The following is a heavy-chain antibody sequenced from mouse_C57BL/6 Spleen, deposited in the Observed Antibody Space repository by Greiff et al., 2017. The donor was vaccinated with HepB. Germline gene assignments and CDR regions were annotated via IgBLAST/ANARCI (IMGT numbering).Heavy chain of an antibody. CDR1: GFNIKDYY. J-gene: IGHJ2*01. CDR3: ARGSSFYYFDY. D-gene: IGHD1-1*01. Sequence: EVQLQQSGAELVKPGASVKLYCTASGFNIKDYYMHWVKQRTEQGLEWIGRIDPEDGETKYAPKFKGKATITADTSSNTAYLQLTSLTSEDTAVYYCARGSSFYYFDYWGQGTTLTVSS. CDR2: IDPEDGET. V-gene: IGHV14-2*01.